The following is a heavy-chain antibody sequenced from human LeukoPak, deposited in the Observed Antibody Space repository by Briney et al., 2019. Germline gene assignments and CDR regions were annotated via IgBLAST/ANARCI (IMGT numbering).Heavy chain of an antibody. CDR3: ARQVTVGSFFDY. CDR2: IYYRGST. D-gene: IGHD2-21*02. CDR1: GGSISSSSYY. V-gene: IGHV4-39*01. J-gene: IGHJ4*02. Sequence: PSETLSLTCTVSGGSISSSSYYWGWSRQPPGKGLEWIGSIYYRGSTYYNPSLKSRVTISVDTSKNQFSLKLSSVTAADTAVYYCARQVTVGSFFDYWGQGTLVTVSS.